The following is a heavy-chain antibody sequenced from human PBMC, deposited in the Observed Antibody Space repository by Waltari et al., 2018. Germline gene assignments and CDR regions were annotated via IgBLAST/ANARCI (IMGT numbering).Heavy chain of an antibody. Sequence: QVQLVESGGGVVKPGRSLRISCATSGFTFSGYLFHWVRQAPGKGLEWVAIISYDGSSKYYADSVQGRFTISRDASKKTLYLQMNSLRPDDTALYFCAGGEVVADVWTWGQGTLVTVSS. D-gene: IGHD2-15*01. V-gene: IGHV3-30*11. CDR1: GFTFSGYL. CDR3: AGGEVVADVWT. CDR2: ISYDGSSK. J-gene: IGHJ5*02.